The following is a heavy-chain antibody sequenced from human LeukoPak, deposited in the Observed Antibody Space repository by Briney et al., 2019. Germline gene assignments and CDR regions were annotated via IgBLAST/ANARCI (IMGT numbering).Heavy chain of an antibody. CDR1: GGTFSSYA. CDR3: ATQGVYCGCVLCWFDP. Sequence: SVKVSCKASGGTFSSYAISWVRQAPGQGLEWMGRIIPIFGTANYAQKFQGRVTITTDESTSTAYMELSSLRSEDTAVYYCATQGVYCGCVLCWFDPWGQGTLVTVSS. CDR2: IIPIFGTA. V-gene: IGHV1-69*05. D-gene: IGHD2-21*01. J-gene: IGHJ5*02.